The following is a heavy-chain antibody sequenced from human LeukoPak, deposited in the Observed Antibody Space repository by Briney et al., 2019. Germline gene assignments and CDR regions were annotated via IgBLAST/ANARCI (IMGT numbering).Heavy chain of an antibody. Sequence: SETLSLTCTVSGGSISSYYWSWIRQPPGKGLEWIGYIYYSGSTNYNPSLKSRVTISVDTSKNQFSLKLSSVTAADTAVYYCARSAVTTSHYVVPDYYYYGMDVWGQGTTVTVSS. D-gene: IGHD4-4*01. CDR2: IYYSGST. J-gene: IGHJ6*02. CDR3: ARSAVTTSHYVVPDYYYYGMDV. V-gene: IGHV4-59*01. CDR1: GGSISSYY.